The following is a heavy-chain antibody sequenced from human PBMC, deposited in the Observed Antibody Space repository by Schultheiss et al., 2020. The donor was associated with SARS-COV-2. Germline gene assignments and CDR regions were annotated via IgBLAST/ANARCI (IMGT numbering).Heavy chain of an antibody. CDR2: INHSGST. D-gene: IGHD6-25*01. V-gene: IGHV4-34*01. CDR3: ARNQQRNPHHLY. J-gene: IGHJ4*02. CDR1: GGSFSGYY. Sequence: SETLSLTCAVYGGSFSGYYWSWIRQPPGKGLEWIGEINHSGSTNYNPSLKSRVTISVDTSKNQFSLKLSSVTAADTAVYYCARNQQRNPHHLYWGQGTLVTVSS.